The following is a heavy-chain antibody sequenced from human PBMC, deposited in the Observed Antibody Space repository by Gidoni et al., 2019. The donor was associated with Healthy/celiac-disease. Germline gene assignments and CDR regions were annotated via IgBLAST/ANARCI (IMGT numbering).Heavy chain of an antibody. CDR1: VFTFSSSG. V-gene: IGHV3-30*03. D-gene: IGHD3-3*01. CDR2: ISYDGSNK. CDR3: ERKGPDYDFWSGYTNYYYGMDV. J-gene: IGHJ6*02. Sequence: QFQLVESCGGVVQPGRSLRLSCASSVFTFSSSGMHCFRQAPGKGLEWVEVISYDGSNKYYADSVKGRFTISRDNSKNKLYLKMNSLRAEETAVYYCERKGPDYDFWSGYTNYYYGMDVWGQGTTVTVSS.